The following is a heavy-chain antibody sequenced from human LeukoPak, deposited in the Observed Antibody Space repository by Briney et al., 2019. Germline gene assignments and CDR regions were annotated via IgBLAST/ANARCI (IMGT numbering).Heavy chain of an antibody. D-gene: IGHD3-16*01. J-gene: IGHJ4*02. CDR2: INMYTANP. V-gene: IGHV7-4-1*02. CDR3: ARHDNDDDFDY. Sequence: ASVTVSCKASGYTFTNYAMNWVRQAPGQGLEWMGWINMYTANPAYAQGFTERFVFSLDTSVSTAYLEISNLKAEDTAVYYCARHDNDDDFDYWGQGTLVTVSS. CDR1: GYTFTNYA.